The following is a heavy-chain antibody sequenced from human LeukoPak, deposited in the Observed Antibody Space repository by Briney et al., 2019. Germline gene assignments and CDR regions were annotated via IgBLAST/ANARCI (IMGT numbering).Heavy chain of an antibody. D-gene: IGHD5-18*01. J-gene: IGHJ6*04. CDR1: GFTFSSYD. Sequence: PGGSLRLSCAASGFTFSSYDMHWVRQATGKGLEWVSAIGTAGDPYYPGSVKGRFTISRENAKNSLYLQMNSLRAGDTAVYYCARGGGYSYGNLYYYYGMDVWGKGTTVTVSP. V-gene: IGHV3-13*05. CDR3: ARGGGYSYGNLYYYYGMDV. CDR2: IGTAGDP.